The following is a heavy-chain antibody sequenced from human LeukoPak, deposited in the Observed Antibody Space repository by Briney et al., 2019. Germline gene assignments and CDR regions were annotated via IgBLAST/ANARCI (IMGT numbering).Heavy chain of an antibody. J-gene: IGHJ6*02. CDR1: GGSISSYY. D-gene: IGHD6-13*01. CDR2: INHSGST. V-gene: IGHV4-34*01. Sequence: SETLSLTCTVSGGSISSYYWSWIRQPPGKGLEWIGEINHSGSTNYNPSLKSRVTISVDTSKNQFSLKMNSVTAADTAVYFCARGVSSSWYDYYYGMDVWGQGTTVTVSS. CDR3: ARGVSSSWYDYYYGMDV.